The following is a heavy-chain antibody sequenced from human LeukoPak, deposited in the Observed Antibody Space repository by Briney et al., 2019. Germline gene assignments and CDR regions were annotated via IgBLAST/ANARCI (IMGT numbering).Heavy chain of an antibody. D-gene: IGHD3-22*01. J-gene: IGHJ4*02. CDR1: GFTFSNYN. V-gene: IGHV3-23*01. CDR2: ISGSGGST. Sequence: PGGSLRLSCAASGFTFSNYNMNWVRQAPGKGLEWVSAISGSGGSTYYADSVKGRFTISRDNSKNTLYLQMNSLRAEDTAVYYCAKEEPALRSGYYYDSSGYRSDYWGQGTLVTVSS. CDR3: AKEEPALRSGYYYDSSGYRSDY.